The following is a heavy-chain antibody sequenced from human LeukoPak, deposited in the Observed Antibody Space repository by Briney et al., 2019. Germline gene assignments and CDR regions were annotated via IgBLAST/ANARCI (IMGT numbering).Heavy chain of an antibody. CDR3: ARDQGEMATIPDY. V-gene: IGHV1-2*02. J-gene: IGHJ4*02. CDR2: INPNSGGT. CDR1: GYSFTGYY. Sequence: ASVKVSCKASGYSFTGYYIHWLRQAPGQGLEWMGWINPNSGGTNYAQKFQGRVTMTRDTSIATAYMELSRLRSDDTAVYYCARDQGEMATIPDYWGQGTLVTVSS. D-gene: IGHD5-24*01.